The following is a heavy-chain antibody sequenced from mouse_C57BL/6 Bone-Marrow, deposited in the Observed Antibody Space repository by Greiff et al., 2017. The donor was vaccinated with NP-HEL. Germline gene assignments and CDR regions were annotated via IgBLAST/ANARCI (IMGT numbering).Heavy chain of an antibody. V-gene: IGHV5-15*01. J-gene: IGHJ4*01. Sequence: EVKLMESGGGLVQPGGSLKLSCAASGFTFSDYGMAWVRQAPRKGPEWVAFISNLAYSIYYADTVTGRFTISRENAKNTLYLEMSSLRSEDTAMDYCARRYDYDEGDAMDYWGQGTSVTVSS. CDR1: GFTFSDYG. CDR2: ISNLAYSI. D-gene: IGHD2-4*01. CDR3: ARRYDYDEGDAMDY.